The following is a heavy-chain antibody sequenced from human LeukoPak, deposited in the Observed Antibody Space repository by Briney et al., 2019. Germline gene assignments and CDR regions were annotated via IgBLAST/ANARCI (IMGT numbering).Heavy chain of an antibody. CDR2: IHYSGRP. J-gene: IGHJ6*02. CDR1: GGSISGHY. CDR3: ARFGVDYDMDV. D-gene: IGHD3-16*01. Sequence: SETLSLTCTVSGGSISGHYWTWIRQPPGKGLERIGQIHYSGRPDYNPSLKSRVTKSVDTSKNQLSLKVTSVTGADTAVYYCARFGVDYDMDVWGQGTTVTVSS. V-gene: IGHV4-59*11.